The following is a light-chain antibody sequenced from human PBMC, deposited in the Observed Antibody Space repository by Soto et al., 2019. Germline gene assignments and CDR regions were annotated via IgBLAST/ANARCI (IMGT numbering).Light chain of an antibody. V-gene: IGLV2-14*01. Sequence: QSALAQPASVSGPPGQSITISCTGTSSDVGGYNYVSWYQQQSGKAPKLMIHGVSNRPSGVSNRFSGSKSGNTASLTISGLQAEDEADYYCSSYTSSRAYVFGIGTKVTVL. CDR1: SSDVGGYNY. CDR2: GVS. CDR3: SSYTSSRAYV. J-gene: IGLJ1*01.